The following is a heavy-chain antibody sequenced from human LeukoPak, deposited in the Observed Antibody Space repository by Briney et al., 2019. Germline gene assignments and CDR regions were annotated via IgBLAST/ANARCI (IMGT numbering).Heavy chain of an antibody. CDR3: ARGVVVVPAAINWFDP. J-gene: IGHJ5*02. V-gene: IGHV4-39*01. Sequence: PSETLSLTCTVSGGSLSSSSYYWGWIRQPPGKGLEWIGSIYYSGSTYYNPSLKSRVTISVDTSKNQFSLKLSSVTAADTAVYYCARGVVVVPAAINWFDPWGQGTLVTVSS. CDR2: IYYSGST. D-gene: IGHD2-2*01. CDR1: GGSLSSSSYY.